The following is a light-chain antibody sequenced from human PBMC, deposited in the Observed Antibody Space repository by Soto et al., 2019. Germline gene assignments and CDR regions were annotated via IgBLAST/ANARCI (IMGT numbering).Light chain of an antibody. J-gene: IGKJ3*01. CDR3: QEHGNWPRRT. Sequence: EIVLTQSPATLSLSPGERATLSCRASESLYTYLAWFQQKPGQAPRLLIFDTSRTATGVPARFSGSGAGTDYTLTISSLEPEDFAVYYCQEHGNWPRRTFGPGTKVEI. CDR2: DTS. CDR1: ESLYTY. V-gene: IGKV3-11*01.